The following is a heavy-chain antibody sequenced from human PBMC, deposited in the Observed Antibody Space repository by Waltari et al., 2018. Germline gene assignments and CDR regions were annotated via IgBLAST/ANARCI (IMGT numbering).Heavy chain of an antibody. J-gene: IGHJ4*02. CDR3: ARDPGGATDY. Sequence: QVQLVESGGGVVQPGRSLGLSCAASGLPVSRYAMHWVRQAPGKGLEWVAVISYDGSNKYYADSVKGRFTISRDNSKNTLHLQMNSLRAEDTAVYYCARDPGGATDYWGQGTLVTVSS. D-gene: IGHD2-21*01. V-gene: IGHV3-30-3*01. CDR1: GLPVSRYA. CDR2: ISYDGSNK.